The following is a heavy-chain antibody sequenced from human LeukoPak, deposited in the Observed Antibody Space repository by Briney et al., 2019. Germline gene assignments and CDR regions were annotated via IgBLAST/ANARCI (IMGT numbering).Heavy chain of an antibody. Sequence: GGSLRLSCAASGFTFDDYAMHWVRQAPGKGLEWVSGLNWNGGTTGYADSVKGRFTVSRDNAKNFLYLQMNSLRAEDTALYYCATHSYYYGSGSYPHYLDYWGQGTLVTVSS. D-gene: IGHD3-10*01. CDR2: LNWNGGTT. CDR3: ATHSYYYGSGSYPHYLDY. CDR1: GFTFDDYA. V-gene: IGHV3-20*04. J-gene: IGHJ4*02.